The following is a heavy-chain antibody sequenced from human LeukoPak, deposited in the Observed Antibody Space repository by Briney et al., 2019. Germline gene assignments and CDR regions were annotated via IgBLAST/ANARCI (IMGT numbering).Heavy chain of an antibody. V-gene: IGHV4-39*07. CDR2: IYYSGST. Sequence: KTSETLSLTCTVSGGSISSSSYYWGWIRQPPGKGLEWIGSIYYSGSTYYNPSLKSRVTISVDTSKNQFSLKLSSVTAADTAVYYCARDRGGGYYDSSGYYYQGGYYFDYWGQGTLVTVSS. CDR1: GGSISSSSYY. J-gene: IGHJ4*02. D-gene: IGHD3-22*01. CDR3: ARDRGGGYYDSSGYYYQGGYYFDY.